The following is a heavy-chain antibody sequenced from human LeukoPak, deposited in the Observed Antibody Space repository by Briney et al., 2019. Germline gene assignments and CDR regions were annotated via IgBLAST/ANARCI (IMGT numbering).Heavy chain of an antibody. D-gene: IGHD3-9*01. CDR2: FDPQDGET. CDR3: ATVFRVGYHYYGMDV. V-gene: IGHV1-24*01. Sequence: ASVKVSCKVSGYTLTELYMHWVRQAPGKGLEWMGGFDPQDGETIYAQKFQGRVTMTGDTSTGTAYRELGSLRSEDTAVYYCATVFRVGYHYYGMDVGREGTTVT. CDR1: GYTLTELY. J-gene: IGHJ6*01.